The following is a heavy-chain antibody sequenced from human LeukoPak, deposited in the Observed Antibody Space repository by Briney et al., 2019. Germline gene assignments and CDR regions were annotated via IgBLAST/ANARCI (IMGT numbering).Heavy chain of an antibody. CDR1: GYTFTNYD. J-gene: IGHJ4*02. Sequence: ASVKVSCKASGYTFTNYDISWVRQAPGQGLEWMGWISAYNGNTNYAQKLQGRVTMTTDTSTSTAYMELRSLRSDDTAVYYCARVSTTVRGGYFDYWGRGTLVTVSS. CDR3: ARVSTTVRGGYFDY. V-gene: IGHV1-18*01. D-gene: IGHD4-17*01. CDR2: ISAYNGNT.